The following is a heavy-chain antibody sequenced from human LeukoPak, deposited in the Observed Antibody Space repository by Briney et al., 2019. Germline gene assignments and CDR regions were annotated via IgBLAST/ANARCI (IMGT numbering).Heavy chain of an antibody. J-gene: IGHJ4*02. CDR1: GYPFTGYY. V-gene: IGHV1-2*02. D-gene: IGHD2-2*01. CDR2: INPNSGFT. Sequence: ASVKVSCKASGYPFTGYYLHWVRQAPGQGLEWMGWINPNSGFTNYAQKFQGRVTMTRDTSISTAYMELSRLRSGDTAVYYCARLADCSSSSCRSFDYWGQGTLDTVSS. CDR3: ARLADCSSSSCRSFDY.